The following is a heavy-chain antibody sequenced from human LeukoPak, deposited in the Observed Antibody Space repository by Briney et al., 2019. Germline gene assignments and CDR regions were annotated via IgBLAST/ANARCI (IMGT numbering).Heavy chain of an antibody. J-gene: IGHJ2*01. CDR2: IKSDGTST. CDR3: ARGHGDFPVNYYFDL. Sequence: GGSLRLSCVASGFTFSNAWMSWVRQAPGKGLVWVSRIKSDGTSTSYADSVKGRFTISRDNAKNTLYLQMNSLRAEDTAVYYCARGHGDFPVNYYFDLWGRGTLVTVSS. CDR1: GFTFSNAW. D-gene: IGHD4-17*01. V-gene: IGHV3-74*01.